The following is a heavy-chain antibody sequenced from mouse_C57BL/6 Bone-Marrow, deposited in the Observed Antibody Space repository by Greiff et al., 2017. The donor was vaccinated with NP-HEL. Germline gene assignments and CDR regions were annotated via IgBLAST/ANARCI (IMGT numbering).Heavy chain of an antibody. CDR2: IDPENGDT. CDR1: GFNIKDDY. Sequence: VQLQQPGAELVRPGASVKLSCTASGFNIKDDYMHWVKQRPEQGLEWIGWIDPENGDTEYASKFQGKATITADTSSNTAYLQLSSLTSEDTAVYYCTGYGKVDYWGQGTTLTVSS. CDR3: TGYGKVDY. J-gene: IGHJ2*01. V-gene: IGHV14-4*01. D-gene: IGHD2-1*01.